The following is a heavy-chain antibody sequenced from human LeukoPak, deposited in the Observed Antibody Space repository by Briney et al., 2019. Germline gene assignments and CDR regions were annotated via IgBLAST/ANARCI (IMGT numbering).Heavy chain of an antibody. Sequence: PGGSLRLSCAASGFTFSSYAMSWVRQAPGKGLEWVSAISGSGGSTYYADSVKGRFTISRDNSKNTLYLQMNSLRAEDTAVYYCAKSEYNSSSGRYYYYYMDVWGKGTTVTVSS. CDR3: AKSEYNSSSGRYYYYYMDV. CDR2: ISGSGGST. CDR1: GFTFSSYA. J-gene: IGHJ6*03. V-gene: IGHV3-23*01. D-gene: IGHD6-6*01.